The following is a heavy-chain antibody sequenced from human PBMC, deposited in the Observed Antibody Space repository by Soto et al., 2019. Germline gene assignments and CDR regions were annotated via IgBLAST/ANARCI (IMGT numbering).Heavy chain of an antibody. V-gene: IGHV3-48*01. Sequence: GGSLRLSCAASGFTCSSYSMSWVRQATGKGLEWVSYISSSSSTTYYADSVKGRFTISRDNAKNTLYLQMNSLRAEDTAVYYCAKDTRAAAGQDYYGMDVWGQGTTVTVSS. J-gene: IGHJ6*02. CDR1: GFTCSSYS. CDR3: AKDTRAAAGQDYYGMDV. D-gene: IGHD6-13*01. CDR2: ISSSSSTT.